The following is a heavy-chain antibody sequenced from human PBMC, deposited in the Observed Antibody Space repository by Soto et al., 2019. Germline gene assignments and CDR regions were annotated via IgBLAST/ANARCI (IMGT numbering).Heavy chain of an antibody. CDR2: ISPRTTYK. Sequence: VRLLESGGGLVQPGGSLRLSCAASGFTFSDHYMSWIRRSPGKGLEFLSYISPRTTYKNYADSVKGRFTISRDNAKNSLYLQLNSLRAEDTAIYYCSRGGGGGLFDLWGQGTFVTVSS. J-gene: IGHJ4*02. CDR3: SRGGGGGLFDL. V-gene: IGHV3-11*06. CDR1: GFTFSDHY. D-gene: IGHD2-21*01.